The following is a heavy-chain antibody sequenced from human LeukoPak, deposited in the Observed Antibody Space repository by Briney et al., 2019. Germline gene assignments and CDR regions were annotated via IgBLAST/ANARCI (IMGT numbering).Heavy chain of an antibody. J-gene: IGHJ4*02. D-gene: IGHD3-16*01. V-gene: IGHV3-23*01. CDR3: TREAIATGYAYD. Sequence: GGTLRLSCAAIGFSFSSYALSWVRQAPGKGLEWVSAISSGGDRTYYADSVTGRFTISRDNSKNMLFLQMSSLRAEDAAMYYCTREAIATGYAYDWGQGALVTVFS. CDR1: GFSFSSYA. CDR2: ISSGGDRT.